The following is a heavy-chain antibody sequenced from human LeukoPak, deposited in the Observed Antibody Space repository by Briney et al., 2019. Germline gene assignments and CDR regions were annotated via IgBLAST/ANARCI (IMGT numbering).Heavy chain of an antibody. CDR3: AKNEIVGATNYYGMDV. CDR2: ITGSGGRT. J-gene: IGHJ6*02. CDR1: GFTFSNYA. D-gene: IGHD1-26*01. V-gene: IGHV3-23*01. Sequence: HTGGSLRLSCAASGFTFSNYAMSWVRQAPGKGLEWVSGITGSGGRTYYADSVRGRLTISRDNSETTLYLQMNSLRAEDTALYYCAKNEIVGATNYYGMDVWGQGTTVTVSS.